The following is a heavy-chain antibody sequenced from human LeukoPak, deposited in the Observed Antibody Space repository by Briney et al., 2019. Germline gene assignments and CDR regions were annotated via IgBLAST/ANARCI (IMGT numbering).Heavy chain of an antibody. CDR3: ARVAAAGPPDY. CDR1: GFTFSSYS. CDR2: IRSSSSTI. J-gene: IGHJ4*02. V-gene: IGHV3-48*01. D-gene: IGHD6-13*01. Sequence: GGSLRLSCAASGFTFSSYSMNWVRQAPGKGLEWVSYIRSSSSTIYYADSVKGRFTISTDNAKNSLYLQMNSLRAEDTAVYYCARVAAAGPPDYWGQGTLVTVSS.